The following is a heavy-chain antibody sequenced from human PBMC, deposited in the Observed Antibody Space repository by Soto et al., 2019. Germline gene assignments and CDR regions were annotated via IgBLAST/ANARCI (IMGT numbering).Heavy chain of an antibody. CDR3: ARGVDTAMATYYFDY. CDR2: INPSVGRT. CDR1: GYTFTSYY. D-gene: IGHD5-18*01. V-gene: IGHV1-46*01. Sequence: GASVKVSCKACGYTFTSYYMHWVRQAPEQGLEWMGIINPSVGRTSYAQKFQGRVTMTADESTSTVYMELSSLRSEDTAVYYCARGVDTAMATYYFDYWGQGTLVTVSS. J-gene: IGHJ4*02.